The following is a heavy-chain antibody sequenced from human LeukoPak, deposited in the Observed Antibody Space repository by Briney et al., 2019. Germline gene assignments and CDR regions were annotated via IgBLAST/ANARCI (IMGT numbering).Heavy chain of an antibody. V-gene: IGHV4-59*08. CDR2: VYYSGST. CDR1: GGSISTYY. D-gene: IGHD5/OR15-5a*01. Sequence: PSETLSLTCTVSGGSISTYYRSWIRHSPGKALEWIGSVYYSGSTNYSPSLKSRVPISVDSSNGHFSLSLCSVTAASTALYYCAVNSTKHTFDIWGQGTMLTVSS. CDR3: AVNSTKHTFDI. J-gene: IGHJ3*02.